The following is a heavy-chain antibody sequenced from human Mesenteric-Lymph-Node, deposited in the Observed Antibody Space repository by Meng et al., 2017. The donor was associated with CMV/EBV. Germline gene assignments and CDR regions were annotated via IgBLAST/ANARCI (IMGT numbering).Heavy chain of an antibody. CDR2: INSDGRST. D-gene: IGHD3-16*01. CDR1: GFTFTSNW. Sequence: GESLKISCAASGFTFTSNWMHWVRQAPGKGLVWVSCINSDGRSTTYADSVKGRFTISRDNAKNTLYLQMNSLRAEDTAVYYCARDNSGSSHGYRYVRENPNASDHWGQGTLVTVSS. V-gene: IGHV3-74*01. CDR3: ARDNSGSSHGYRYVRENPNASDH. J-gene: IGHJ4*02.